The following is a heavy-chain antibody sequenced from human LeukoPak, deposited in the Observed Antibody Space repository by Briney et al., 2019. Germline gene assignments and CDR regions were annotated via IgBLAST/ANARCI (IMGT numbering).Heavy chain of an antibody. Sequence: RASVKVSCKAYGYTFSDYYMHWVRQAPGQGLEWMGWINPKSGGANFAEKFQGRVTMTRDTSIRTVYMELSRVTYDDTAVYYCARGVGTSWFDPWAQGTLVTVSS. CDR3: ARGVGTSWFDP. D-gene: IGHD2-2*01. V-gene: IGHV1-2*02. CDR1: GYTFSDYY. CDR2: INPKSGGA. J-gene: IGHJ5*02.